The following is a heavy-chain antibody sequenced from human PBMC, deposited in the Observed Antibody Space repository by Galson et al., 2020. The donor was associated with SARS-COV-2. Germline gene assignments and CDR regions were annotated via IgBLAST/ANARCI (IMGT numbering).Heavy chain of an antibody. J-gene: IGHJ4*02. Sequence: SQTLSLTCTVSGGSISSSRYYWGWIRQPPGKGLEWIGSIYYSGSTYYTPSLKSRVTISVDTSKNQFSLKLSSVTAADTAVYDCARRRVQLWFFDYWGQGTLVTVSS. CDR3: ARRRVQLWFFDY. CDR1: GGSISSSRYY. CDR2: IYYSGST. D-gene: IGHD5-18*01. V-gene: IGHV4-39*01.